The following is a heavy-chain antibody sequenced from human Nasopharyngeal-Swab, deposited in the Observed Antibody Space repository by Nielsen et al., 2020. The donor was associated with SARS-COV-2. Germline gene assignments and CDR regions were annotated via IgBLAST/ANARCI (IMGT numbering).Heavy chain of an antibody. CDR2: FDPEDGET. D-gene: IGHD6-13*01. V-gene: IGHV1-24*01. CDR1: GYTLTELS. J-gene: IGHJ5*02. Sequence: ASVNVSCKVSGYTLTELSMHWVRQAPGKGLEWMGGFDPEDGETIYAQKFQGRVTMTEDTSTDTAYMELSSLRSEDTAVYYCATGPAAGNPTWWFDPWGQGTLVTVAS. CDR3: ATGPAAGNPTWWFDP.